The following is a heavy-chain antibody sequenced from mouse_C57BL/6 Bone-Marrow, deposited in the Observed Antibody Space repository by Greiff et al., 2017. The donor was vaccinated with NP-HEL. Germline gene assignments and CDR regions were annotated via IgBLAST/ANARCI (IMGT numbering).Heavy chain of an antibody. CDR1: GFSLTSYA. Sequence: VKLVESGPGLVAPSQSLSITCTVSGFSLTSYAISWVRQPPGKGLEWLGVIWTGGGTNYNSALKSRLSISKDNSKSQVFLKMNSLQTDDTARYYWARMGYSNFYYYAMDYWGQGTSVTVSS. D-gene: IGHD2-5*01. CDR2: IWTGGGT. J-gene: IGHJ4*01. V-gene: IGHV2-9-1*01. CDR3: ARMGYSNFYYYAMDY.